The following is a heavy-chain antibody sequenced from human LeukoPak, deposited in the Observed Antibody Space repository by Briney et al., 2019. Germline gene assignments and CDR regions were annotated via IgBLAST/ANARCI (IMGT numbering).Heavy chain of an antibody. CDR2: IKQDGSEK. D-gene: IGHD5-12*01. CDR3: ARDASGYALYFDY. J-gene: IGHJ4*02. Sequence: PGGSLRLSCAASGFTFSSYWMSWVRQAPGKGLEWVANIKQDGSEKYYVDSVKGRFTISRDNAKNSLYLQMNSLRAEDTAVYYCARDASGYALYFDYWGQGTLVTVPS. CDR1: GFTFSSYW. V-gene: IGHV3-7*01.